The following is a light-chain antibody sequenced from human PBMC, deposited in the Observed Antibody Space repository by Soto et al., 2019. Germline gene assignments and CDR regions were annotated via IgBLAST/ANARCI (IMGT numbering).Light chain of an antibody. V-gene: IGKV3-20*01. CDR3: QQYGSSPLT. J-gene: IGKJ4*01. CDR2: GAS. CDR1: QSVSDSS. Sequence: EIVLTESPVTLSLSPGERATLSCRASQSVSDSSLAWYHQKPGQAPRLLIYGASSRATGVPDRFSASGSGTDFTLTIRRLEPEDFAVYYCQQYGSSPLTFGGGTKVDI.